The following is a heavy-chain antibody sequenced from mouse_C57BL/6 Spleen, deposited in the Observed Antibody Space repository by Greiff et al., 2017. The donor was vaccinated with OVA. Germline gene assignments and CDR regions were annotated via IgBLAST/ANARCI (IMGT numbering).Heavy chain of an antibody. Sequence: VKLQQPGAELVKPGASVKLSCKASGYTFTSYWMHWVTQRPGQGLEWIGMIHPNSGSTNYNEKFKSKATLTVDKSSSTAYMQLSSLTSEDSAVYYCAREDDGYQYYFDYWGQGTTLTVSS. D-gene: IGHD2-3*01. CDR1: GYTFTSYW. V-gene: IGHV1-64*01. J-gene: IGHJ2*01. CDR3: AREDDGYQYYFDY. CDR2: IHPNSGST.